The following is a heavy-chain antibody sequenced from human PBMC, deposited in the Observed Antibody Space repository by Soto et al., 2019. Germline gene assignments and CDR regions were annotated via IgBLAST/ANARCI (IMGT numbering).Heavy chain of an antibody. Sequence: PGESLKISCKGSGYSFTSYWIGWVRQMPGKGLEWMGIIYPGDSDTRYSPSFQGQVTISADKSISTAYLQWSSLKASDTAMYYCARSAEAARKYYYYYGMDVWGQGTTVTVSS. J-gene: IGHJ6*02. CDR1: GYSFTSYW. CDR3: ARSAEAARKYYYYYGMDV. D-gene: IGHD6-6*01. V-gene: IGHV5-51*01. CDR2: IYPGDSDT.